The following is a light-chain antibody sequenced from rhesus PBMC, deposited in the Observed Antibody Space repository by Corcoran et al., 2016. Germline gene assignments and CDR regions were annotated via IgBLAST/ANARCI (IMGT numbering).Light chain of an antibody. CDR2: KAS. CDR1: QGISSW. V-gene: IGKV1-22*01. Sequence: DIQMTQSPSSLSASVGDTVTITCRASQGISSWLAWYQQKPGKAPKLLIYKASSLQSGVPSRFSGSGSGTAFTLTISSLQSEDFATYYCQQYSSRPFTFGPGTKLDIK. CDR3: QQYSSRPFT. J-gene: IGKJ3*01.